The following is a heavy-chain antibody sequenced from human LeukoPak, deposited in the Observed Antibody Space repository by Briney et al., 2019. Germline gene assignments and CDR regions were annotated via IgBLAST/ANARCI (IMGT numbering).Heavy chain of an antibody. D-gene: IGHD2-15*01. V-gene: IGHV3-23*01. Sequence: PGGSLRLSCAASGITFSGSGMSWVRQAPGKGLEWVSTISGSGSNTHYADSVKGRFTISRDNYKDTLYMQMNSLRVEDTAVYYCAKSGLNRFDYWGQGTLVTVSS. J-gene: IGHJ4*02. CDR1: GITFSGSG. CDR3: AKSGLNRFDY. CDR2: ISGSGSNT.